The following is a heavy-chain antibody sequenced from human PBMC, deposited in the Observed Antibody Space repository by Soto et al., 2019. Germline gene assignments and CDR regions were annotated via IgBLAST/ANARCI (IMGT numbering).Heavy chain of an antibody. CDR2: IYYSGST. V-gene: IGHV4-59*08. CDR1: GGSISSYY. D-gene: IGHD5-12*01. J-gene: IGHJ4*02. Sequence: SETLSLTCTVSGGSISSYYWSWIRQPPGKGLEWIGYIYYSGSTNYNPSLKSRVTISVDTSKNQFSLKLSSVTAADTAVYYCARQADSGYDKVFDYWGQGTLVTVSS. CDR3: ARQADSGYDKVFDY.